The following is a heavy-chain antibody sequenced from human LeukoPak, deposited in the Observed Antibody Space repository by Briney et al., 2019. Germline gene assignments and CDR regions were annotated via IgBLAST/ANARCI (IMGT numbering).Heavy chain of an antibody. V-gene: IGHV4-38-2*02. D-gene: IGHD3/OR15-3a*01. CDR1: GYSISSGCY. CDR3: ARQTGSGLFILP. Sequence: SETLSLTCTVSGYSISSGCYWGWIRQPPGKGLEWIGSIYHSGNTYYNASLKSQVSISIDTSKNQFSLRLTSVTAADTAVYYCARQTGSGLFILPGGQGTLVTVSS. CDR2: IYHSGNT. J-gene: IGHJ4*02.